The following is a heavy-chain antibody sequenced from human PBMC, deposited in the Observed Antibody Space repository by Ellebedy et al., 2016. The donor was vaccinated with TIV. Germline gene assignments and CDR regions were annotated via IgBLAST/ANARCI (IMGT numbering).Heavy chain of an antibody. CDR3: TGLRFVHGDYVNYAFDI. V-gene: IGHV3-73*01. CDR1: GFTFSDSA. CDR2: IRNKANNYAT. J-gene: IGHJ3*02. D-gene: IGHD4-17*01. Sequence: PGGSLRLSCAASGFTFSDSAMHWVRQASGKGLEWVGRIRNKANNYATSYAASVTGRLTISRDDSKNTAYLQMNSLKTEDTAVYYCTGLRFVHGDYVNYAFDIWGQGTVVTVSS.